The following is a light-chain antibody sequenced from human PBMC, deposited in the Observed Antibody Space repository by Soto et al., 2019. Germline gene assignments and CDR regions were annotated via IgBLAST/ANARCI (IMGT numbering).Light chain of an antibody. Sequence: QSALTQPASVSGSPGQSINISCTGTITDIGAYNYVSWYQQHPGKAPKLLIYGVSSRPSGVSNRFSGSKSGNAAYLTISGLQADDEAEYYCSSYTSSITPYVFGTGTKVTVL. V-gene: IGLV2-14*01. CDR1: ITDIGAYNY. CDR3: SSYTSSITPYV. J-gene: IGLJ1*01. CDR2: GVS.